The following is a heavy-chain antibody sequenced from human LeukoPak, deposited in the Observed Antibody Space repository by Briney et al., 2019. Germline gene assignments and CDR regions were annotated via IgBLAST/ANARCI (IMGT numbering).Heavy chain of an antibody. V-gene: IGHV5-51*01. Sequence: GESLKISCKVSGYSFTNYWIAWVRQMPGKGLEWMGIIYPGDSDTKYSPSFQGQVTMSADKSPTTAYLQWSSLKASDTAMYYCARSGSGYSYGYAYWGQGTLVTVSS. CDR3: ARSGSGYSYGYAY. J-gene: IGHJ4*02. CDR2: IYPGDSDT. CDR1: GYSFTNYW. D-gene: IGHD5-18*01.